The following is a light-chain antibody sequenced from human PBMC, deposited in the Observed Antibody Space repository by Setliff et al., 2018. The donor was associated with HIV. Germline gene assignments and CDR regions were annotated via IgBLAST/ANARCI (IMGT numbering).Light chain of an antibody. CDR3: CSYAGTFLV. V-gene: IGLV1-40*01. CDR1: GSNIGAGYD. Sequence: SVLTQPPSVSGAPGQRVTISCTGRGSNIGAGYDVHWYQQHPGKAPKFMIYDVSKRPSGVPDRFSGSKSGNTASLTISGLQAEDEADYYCCSYAGTFLVFGGGTKVT. CDR2: DVS. J-gene: IGLJ2*01.